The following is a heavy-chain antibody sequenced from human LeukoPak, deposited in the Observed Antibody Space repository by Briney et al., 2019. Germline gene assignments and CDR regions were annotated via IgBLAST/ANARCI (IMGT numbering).Heavy chain of an antibody. CDR1: GFTFSRYS. CDR3: MSYAGRSDDY. D-gene: IGHD3-16*01. CDR2: ISSSSSYR. Sequence: GSLRLSCAASGFTFSRYSMNWVRQTPGKGLEWVSSISSSSSYRYYADSVKGRFTISRDNAKNSLHLQMNSLRAEDTAVYYCMSYAGRSDDYWGQGTLVTVSS. V-gene: IGHV3-21*01. J-gene: IGHJ4*02.